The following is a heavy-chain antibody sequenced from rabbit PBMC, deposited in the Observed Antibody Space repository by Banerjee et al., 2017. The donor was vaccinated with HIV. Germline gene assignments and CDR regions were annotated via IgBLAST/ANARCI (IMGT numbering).Heavy chain of an antibody. CDR2: IYAGKGDT. CDR3: ARDAGGHVYMDYFKL. J-gene: IGHJ4*01. D-gene: IGHD4-2*01. Sequence: QLKETGGGLVQPGGSLTLSCKASGFDFSSYYMGWVRQAPGKGLEWIGIIYAGKGDTDYASWVNGRFTISSDNAQNTVDLQMNSLTAADTATYFCARDAGGHVYMDYFKLWGPGTLVTVS. CDR1: GFDFSSYY. V-gene: IGHV1S7*01.